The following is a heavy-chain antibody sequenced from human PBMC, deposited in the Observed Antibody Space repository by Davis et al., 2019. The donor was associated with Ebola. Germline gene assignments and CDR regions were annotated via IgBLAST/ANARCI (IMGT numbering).Heavy chain of an antibody. V-gene: IGHV1-18*01. CDR2: ISAYNGNT. J-gene: IGHJ4*02. CDR1: GGTFSSYA. Sequence: AASVKVSCKASGGTFSSYAISWVRQAPGQGLEWMGWISAYNGNTNYAQRFQGRVTMTTDTSTSTAYMELRSLTSDDTAVYYCASGSGSSDYWGQGTLVTVSS. CDR3: ASGSGSSDY. D-gene: IGHD3-10*01.